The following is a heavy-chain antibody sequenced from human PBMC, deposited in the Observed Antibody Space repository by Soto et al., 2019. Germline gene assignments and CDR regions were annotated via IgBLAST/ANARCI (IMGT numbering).Heavy chain of an antibody. V-gene: IGHV6-1*01. D-gene: IGHD6-19*01. CDR3: ARGVAGSGFDL. Sequence: SQTLSLPCAISGDSVSSNTAAWNWIRSSPSRGLEWLGRTYYRSNWRHDYAVSVKSRITVNPDTSKNHFSLQLNSVTPEDTAVYYCARGVAGSGFDLWGQGTLVTVSS. CDR2: TYYRSNWRH. J-gene: IGHJ4*02. CDR1: GDSVSSNTAA.